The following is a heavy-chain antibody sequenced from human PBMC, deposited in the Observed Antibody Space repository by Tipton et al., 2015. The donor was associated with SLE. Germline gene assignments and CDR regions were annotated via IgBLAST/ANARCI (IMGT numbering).Heavy chain of an antibody. CDR1: GFTFKNYA. CDR2: ISDRSDLV. V-gene: IGHV3-23*01. CDR3: ARDVGAVAGFLDY. Sequence: SLRLSCAASGFTFKNYAMAWVRQAPGKGLEWLSSISDRSDLVYYADSVKGRFTTSRDNSKNTLYVQMHSLRAEDTAVYYCARDVGAVAGFLDYWGQGTLVTVSS. D-gene: IGHD6-19*01. J-gene: IGHJ4*02.